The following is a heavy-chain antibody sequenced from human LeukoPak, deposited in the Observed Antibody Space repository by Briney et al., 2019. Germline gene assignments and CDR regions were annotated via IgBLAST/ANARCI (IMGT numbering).Heavy chain of an antibody. CDR3: AGDRGYLQFDY. J-gene: IGHJ4*02. Sequence: GGSLRLSCSASGFTFSSRWMSWFRRAPGKGLEWVANIKEDGSRKYYADSVKGRFTISRDNAKNSLYLQLNSLRAEDTAMYYCAGDRGYLQFDYWGQGTLVTVSS. V-gene: IGHV3-7*03. D-gene: IGHD3-10*01. CDR1: GFTFSSRW. CDR2: IKEDGSRK.